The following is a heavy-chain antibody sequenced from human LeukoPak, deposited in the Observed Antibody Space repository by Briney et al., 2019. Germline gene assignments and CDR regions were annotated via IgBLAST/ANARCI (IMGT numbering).Heavy chain of an antibody. Sequence: ASVKVSCKASGYTFTSYYMHWVRQAPGQGHEWMGIINPSGGSTSYAQKFQGRVTMTRDTSTSTVYMELRSLRSEDTAVYYCARMQGYAYSDYWGQGTLVTVSS. V-gene: IGHV1-46*01. CDR3: ARMQGYAYSDY. J-gene: IGHJ4*02. CDR1: GYTFTSYY. D-gene: IGHD2-15*01. CDR2: INPSGGST.